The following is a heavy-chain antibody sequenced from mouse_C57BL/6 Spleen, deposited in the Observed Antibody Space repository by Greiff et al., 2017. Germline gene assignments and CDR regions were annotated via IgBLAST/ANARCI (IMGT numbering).Heavy chain of an antibody. CDR3: ARSFRHFDV. V-gene: IGHV7-3*01. CDR1: GFTFTDYY. CDR2: IRNKANGYTT. Sequence: EVQLQESGGGLVQPGGSLSLSCAASGFTFTDYYMSWVRQPPGKALEWLGFIRNKANGYTTEYSASVKGRFTISRDNSQSILYLQMNALRAEDSATYYCARSFRHFDVWGTGTTVTVSS. J-gene: IGHJ1*03.